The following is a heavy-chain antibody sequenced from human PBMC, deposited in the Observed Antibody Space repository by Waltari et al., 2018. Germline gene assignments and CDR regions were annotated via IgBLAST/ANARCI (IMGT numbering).Heavy chain of an antibody. Sequence: QVQLVQSGGEVKKPGASVKVSCKASAYTFSTYGITWVRQAPGQGLQWVGWISAHNGETNYAQNFQGRLTLTTDTSTSTAYMELSSLRSDDSAVYYCATAVGGNMEFDNWGHGTLVTVSS. CDR3: ATAVGGNMEFDN. J-gene: IGHJ4*01. CDR1: AYTFSTYG. CDR2: ISAHNGET. D-gene: IGHD1-26*01. V-gene: IGHV1-18*01.